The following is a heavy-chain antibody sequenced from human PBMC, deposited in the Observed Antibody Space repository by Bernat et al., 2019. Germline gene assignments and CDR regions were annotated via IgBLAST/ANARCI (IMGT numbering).Heavy chain of an antibody. CDR3: ARLPFTGDRGRGTFDI. D-gene: IGHD7-27*01. CDR1: GGSMISTSYY. CDR2: ISYTGSP. Sequence: QLRVQESGPGLVKPSETLSLTCSVSGGSMISTSYYWGWIRQPPGKGLNWIGSISYTGSPYYNPSLESRVIISVDTSKKQFSLTLTSVTAADTAVYYCARLPFTGDRGRGTFDIWGQGTMVTVSS. V-gene: IGHV4-39*01. J-gene: IGHJ3*02.